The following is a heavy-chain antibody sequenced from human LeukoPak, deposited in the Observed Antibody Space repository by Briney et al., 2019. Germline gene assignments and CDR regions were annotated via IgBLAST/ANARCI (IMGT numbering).Heavy chain of an antibody. J-gene: IGHJ4*02. D-gene: IGHD2-2*01. Sequence: GGSLRLSCAASGFTFSSYEMNWVRQAPGKGLEWVSYISSSGSTIYYADSVKGRFTISRDNAKNSLYLQMNSLRAEDTAEYYCAKDRTYCSSTNCYGTYYFDYWGQGTLVTVSS. CDR3: AKDRTYCSSTNCYGTYYFDY. V-gene: IGHV3-48*03. CDR2: ISSSGSTI. CDR1: GFTFSSYE.